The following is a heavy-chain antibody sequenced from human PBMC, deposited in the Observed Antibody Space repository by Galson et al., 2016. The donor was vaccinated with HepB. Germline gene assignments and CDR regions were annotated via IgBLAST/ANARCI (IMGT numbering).Heavy chain of an antibody. D-gene: IGHD3-22*01. CDR1: GYTFTSSP. CDR3: ARVSVDYYDTSQSPFYYFGY. Sequence: SVKVSCKASGYTFTSSPMNWVRQAPGQGLEWMGWINTNTGNPTYARGFTGRFVFSLDTSVSTAYLQISSLKAVDNAVYYCARVSVDYYDTSQSPFYYFGYWGQGTLVTVSS. V-gene: IGHV7-4-1*02. CDR2: INTNTGNP. J-gene: IGHJ4*02.